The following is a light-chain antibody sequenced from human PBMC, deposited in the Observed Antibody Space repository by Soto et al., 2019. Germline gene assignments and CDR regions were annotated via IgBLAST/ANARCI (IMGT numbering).Light chain of an antibody. CDR3: QQYNTNWT. V-gene: IGKV1-5*03. J-gene: IGKJ1*01. Sequence: DIQMTQSPSTLSASVGDRVTITCRASQSISSWLAWYQQKPGKAPKLLIYKASSLESGVPSRFSGSGSGAECTLTISSLQPDDFATYDCQQYNTNWTFGQGTKVEIK. CDR2: KAS. CDR1: QSISSW.